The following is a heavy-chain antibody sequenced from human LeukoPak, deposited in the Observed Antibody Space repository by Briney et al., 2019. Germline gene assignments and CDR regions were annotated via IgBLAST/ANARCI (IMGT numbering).Heavy chain of an antibody. Sequence: PSETLSLTCTVSGGSITSYYWSWIRQSPGKGLEWIGHIYYSGTTNYNPSLKSRVTISIDTSKNQFSLKLSSVTAADTAVYYCARQRGYWGQGTLVTVSS. CDR1: GGSITSYY. V-gene: IGHV4-59*08. J-gene: IGHJ4*02. CDR2: IYYSGTT. CDR3: ARQRGY.